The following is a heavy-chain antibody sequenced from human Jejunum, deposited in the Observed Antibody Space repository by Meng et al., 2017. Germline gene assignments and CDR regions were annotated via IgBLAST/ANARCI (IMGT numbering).Heavy chain of an antibody. J-gene: IGHJ4*02. CDR2: INGDNGDT. CDR1: GYNVTSFA. CDR3: ARTLPHSSGDKRGLDY. D-gene: IGHD1-26*01. V-gene: IGHV1-18*01. Sequence: VQLASSGAGVKKPGDSVKLSCTAYGYNVTSFAIAWVRQDPGQGLEWMEWINGDNGDTNNQQNFQGRLIMTTDTSTSTAYMELRSLRSDDTAVYYCARTLPHSSGDKRGLDYWGQGTLVTVSS.